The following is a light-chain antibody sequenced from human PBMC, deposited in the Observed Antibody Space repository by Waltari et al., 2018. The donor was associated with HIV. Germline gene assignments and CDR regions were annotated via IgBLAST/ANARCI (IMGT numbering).Light chain of an antibody. CDR2: EVS. V-gene: IGLV2-8*01. Sequence: QSALTQPPSASGSPGQSVTISCTGTSSDVGGYNYVSWYQQHPGKAPKLMIYEVSKRHSGVPDRFSGSKSGNTASLTVSGLQAEDEADYYCSSYAGSNNPHVVFGGGTKLTVL. J-gene: IGLJ2*01. CDR1: SSDVGGYNY. CDR3: SSYAGSNNPHVV.